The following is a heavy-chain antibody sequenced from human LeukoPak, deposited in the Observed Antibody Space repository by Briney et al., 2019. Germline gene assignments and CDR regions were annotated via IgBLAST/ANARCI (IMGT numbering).Heavy chain of an antibody. Sequence: GGSLRLSCAASGFTFSSYEMNWVRQAPGKGLGWVSYISSSGSTIYYADSVKGRFTISRDNAKNSLYLQMNSLRAEDTAVYYCARDRPPIEPYYMDVWGKGTTVTVSS. V-gene: IGHV3-48*03. D-gene: IGHD2-21*01. CDR3: ARDRPPIEPYYMDV. J-gene: IGHJ6*03. CDR1: GFTFSSYE. CDR2: ISSSGSTI.